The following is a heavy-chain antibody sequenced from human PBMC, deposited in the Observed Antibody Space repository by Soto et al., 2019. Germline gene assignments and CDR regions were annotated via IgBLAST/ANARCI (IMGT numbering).Heavy chain of an antibody. CDR3: AHRRPYCSGSDCSLRREFDP. V-gene: IGHV2-5*02. CDR1: GFSLTTSGEA. Sequence: GSGPTLVNPAQTLTLTCTFSGFSLTTSGEAVGWIRQPPGKALEWLALIYWDGDKVYSPLLKNRVTITKDTSKSQVVLTMTNMDPVDTATYYCAHRRPYCSGSDCSLRREFDPWGQGTLVTVSS. J-gene: IGHJ5*02. CDR2: IYWDGDK. D-gene: IGHD2-15*01.